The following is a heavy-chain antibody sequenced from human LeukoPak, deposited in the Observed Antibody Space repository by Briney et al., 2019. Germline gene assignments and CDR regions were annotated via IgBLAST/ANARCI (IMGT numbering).Heavy chain of an antibody. Sequence: GGSLRLSCAASGFTFSNAWMSWVRQAPGKGLEWVGRIKSKTDGGTTDYAAPVKGRFTISRDDSKNTLYLQMNSLKTEDTAVYYCTILDLLLAAPSDYWGQGTLLTVSS. D-gene: IGHD6-6*01. CDR1: GFTFSNAW. CDR2: IKSKTDGGTT. CDR3: TILDLLLAAPSDY. J-gene: IGHJ4*02. V-gene: IGHV3-15*01.